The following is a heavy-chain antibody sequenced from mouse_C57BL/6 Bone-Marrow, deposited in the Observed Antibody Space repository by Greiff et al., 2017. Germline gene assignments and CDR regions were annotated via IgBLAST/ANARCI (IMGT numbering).Heavy chain of an antibody. CDR1: GFTFSDYY. J-gene: IGHJ3*01. Sequence: EVQVVESGGGLVQPGGSLKLSCAASGFTFSDYYMYWVRQTPEKRLEWVAYISNGGGSTYYPDTVKGRFTISRDNAKNTLYLQMSRLKSEDTAMYYCARPDYYGSSSFAYWDQGTLVTVSA. D-gene: IGHD1-1*01. CDR3: ARPDYYGSSSFAY. CDR2: ISNGGGST. V-gene: IGHV5-12*01.